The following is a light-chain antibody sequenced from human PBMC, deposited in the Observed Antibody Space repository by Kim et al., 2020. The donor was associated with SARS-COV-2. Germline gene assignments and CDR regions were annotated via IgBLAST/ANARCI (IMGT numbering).Light chain of an antibody. CDR1: QDIANS. J-gene: IGKJ1*01. CDR3: LKCNSVSWT. CDR2: AAS. V-gene: IGKV1-27*01. Sequence: ASLGDRVPITRRASQDIANSLAWYKQRPGKVPRVLIYAASTLQSGGPSRFCGSGSRTEFTLTIGSLRTEDVATYFSLKCNSVSWTFGPGAKG.